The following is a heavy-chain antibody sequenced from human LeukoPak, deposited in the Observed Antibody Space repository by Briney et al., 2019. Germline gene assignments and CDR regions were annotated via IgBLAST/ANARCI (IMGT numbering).Heavy chain of an antibody. CDR1: GYTFTGYY. D-gene: IGHD3-3*01. Sequence: ASVKVSCKASGYTFTGYYMHWVRQAPGQGLEWMGGIIPIFGTANYAQKFQGRVTITADKSTSTAYMELSSLRSEDTAVYYCARGDFWSGYRKNYYYYYYMDVWGKGTTVTVSS. CDR2: IIPIFGTA. J-gene: IGHJ6*03. CDR3: ARGDFWSGYRKNYYYYYYMDV. V-gene: IGHV1-69*06.